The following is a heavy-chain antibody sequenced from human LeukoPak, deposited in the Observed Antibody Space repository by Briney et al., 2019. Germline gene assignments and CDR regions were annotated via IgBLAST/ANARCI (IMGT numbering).Heavy chain of an antibody. CDR3: ARDRAAAGDWYFDL. CDR1: GFIFSTYD. V-gene: IGHV3-30*03. CDR2: ISYDGSNK. D-gene: IGHD6-13*01. Sequence: GRSLRLSCAASGFIFSTYDMHWVRQAPGKGLEWVAVISYDGSNKYFADSVKGRFTISRDNSKNTLYLQMNSLRAEDTAMYYCARDRAAAGDWYFDLWGRGTLVTVSS. J-gene: IGHJ2*01.